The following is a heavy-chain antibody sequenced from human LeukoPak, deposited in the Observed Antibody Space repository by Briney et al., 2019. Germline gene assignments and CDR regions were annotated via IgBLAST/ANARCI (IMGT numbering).Heavy chain of an antibody. CDR1: GGTFSSYA. CDR3: ARVNFGEDGYNLFDY. D-gene: IGHD5-24*01. J-gene: IGHJ4*02. CDR2: IIPIFGTA. Sequence: ASVKVSCKASGGTFSSYAISWVRQAPGQGLEWMGGIIPIFGTANYAQKFQGRVTITADKSTSTAYMELSSLRSEDTAVYYCARVNFGEDGYNLFDYWGQGTLVTVSS. V-gene: IGHV1-69*06.